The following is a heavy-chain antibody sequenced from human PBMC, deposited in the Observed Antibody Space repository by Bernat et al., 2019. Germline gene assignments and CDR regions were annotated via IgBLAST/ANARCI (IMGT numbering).Heavy chain of an antibody. CDR2: ISYDGSNK. Sequence: QVQLVESGGGVVQPGRSLRLSCAASGFTFSSYAMHWVRQAPGKGLEWVAVISYDGSNKYYADSVKGRFTISRDNSKNTLYRKMTSRGAEDTAVYYWAGGVGGGGGSSSELDYWGQGTLVTVSS. CDR3: AGGVGGGGGSSSELDY. D-gene: IGHD6-6*01. V-gene: IGHV3-30-3*01. CDR1: GFTFSSYA. J-gene: IGHJ4*02.